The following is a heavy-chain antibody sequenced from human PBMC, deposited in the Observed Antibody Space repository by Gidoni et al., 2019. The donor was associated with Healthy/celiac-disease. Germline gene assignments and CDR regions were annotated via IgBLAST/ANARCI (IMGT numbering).Heavy chain of an antibody. J-gene: IGHJ4*02. V-gene: IGHV4-31*02. D-gene: IGHD3-22*01. Sequence: IRQHPGKGLEWIGYIYYSGSTYYNPSLKSRVTISVDTSKNQFSLKLSSVTAADTAVYYCARASDYYDSSGFLHFDYWGQGTLVTVSS. CDR2: IYYSGST. CDR3: ARASDYYDSSGFLHFDY.